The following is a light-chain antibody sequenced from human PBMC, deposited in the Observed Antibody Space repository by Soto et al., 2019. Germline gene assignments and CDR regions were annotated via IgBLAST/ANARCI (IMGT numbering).Light chain of an antibody. Sequence: LMTHSPLSLPVTLRQPASISCTSNQSLVHSDGIAYFSWVQQRPGRSPRRLIYKVSNRDSGVPARFSGSGSGTDFALKISRVEAEDVGVYYCMQGTHWPITFGQGTRLEI. CDR3: MQGTHWPIT. CDR1: QSLVHSDGIAY. CDR2: KVS. J-gene: IGKJ5*01. V-gene: IGKV2-30*02.